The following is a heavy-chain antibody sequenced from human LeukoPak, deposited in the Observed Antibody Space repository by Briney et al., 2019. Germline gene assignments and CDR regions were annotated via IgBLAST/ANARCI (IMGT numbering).Heavy chain of an antibody. CDR2: VNPNSGNT. CDR1: GYSFSSFD. V-gene: IGHV1-8*01. CDR3: ARLTRYLYGMDV. J-gene: IGHJ6*01. D-gene: IGHD1-14*01. Sequence: ASVKVSCKTSGYSFSSFDINWVRQAPGKGLEWMGWVNPNSGNTGYAQNFQGRVSMARNISINTAYMELSSLGSDDTAVYYCARLTRYLYGMDVWGQGTTVTVSS.